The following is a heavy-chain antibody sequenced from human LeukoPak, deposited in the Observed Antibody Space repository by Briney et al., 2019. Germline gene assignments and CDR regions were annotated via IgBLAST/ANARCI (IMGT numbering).Heavy chain of an antibody. CDR2: IYTSGST. J-gene: IGHJ4*02. CDR1: GGSMSSYY. D-gene: IGHD6-13*01. Sequence: SETLSLTCTVSGGSMSSYYWCWIRQPAGKGLEWIGRIYTSGSTNYNPSLKSRVTISVDTSKNQFSLKLSSVTAADTAVYYCAGGYSSSWVYFDYWGQGTLVTVSS. V-gene: IGHV4-4*07. CDR3: AGGYSSSWVYFDY.